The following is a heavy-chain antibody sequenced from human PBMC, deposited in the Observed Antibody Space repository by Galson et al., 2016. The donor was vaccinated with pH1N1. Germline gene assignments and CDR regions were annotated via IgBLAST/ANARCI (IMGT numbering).Heavy chain of an antibody. CDR2: IYPGDSDT. J-gene: IGHJ6*03. V-gene: IGHV5-51*03. CDR3: ARLSKDPPYYFFFYIDV. Sequence: QSGAEVKKPGESLKISCKGSGYGFPTSWIGWVRQMPGKGLEWVGIIYPGDSDTKYSPSFQGQVTMSVDKSISTAYLKWTSLKDSDTAMYYVARLSKDPPYYFFFYIDVWGKGTSVTLSS. D-gene: IGHD2-15*01. CDR1: GYGFPTSW.